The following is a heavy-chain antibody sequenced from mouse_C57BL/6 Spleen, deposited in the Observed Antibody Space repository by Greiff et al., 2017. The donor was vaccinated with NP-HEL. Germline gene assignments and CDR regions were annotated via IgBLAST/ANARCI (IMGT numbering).Heavy chain of an antibody. CDR3: ARSYYGSSPVLDY. J-gene: IGHJ2*01. CDR1: GYTFTDYY. D-gene: IGHD1-1*01. Sequence: VQGVESGPELVKPGASVKISCKASGYTFTDYYINWVKQRPGQGLEWIGWIFPGSGSTYYNEKFKGKATLTVDKSSSTAYMLLSSLTSEDSAVYFCARSYYGSSPVLDYWGQGTTLTVSS. CDR2: IFPGSGST. V-gene: IGHV1-75*01.